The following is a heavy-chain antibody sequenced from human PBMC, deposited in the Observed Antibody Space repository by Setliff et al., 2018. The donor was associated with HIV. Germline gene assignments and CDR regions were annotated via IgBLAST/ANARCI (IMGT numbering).Heavy chain of an antibody. V-gene: IGHV5-51*01. CDR3: ARVVNDFVVRGFVYYMDV. CDR2: IYPGDSDT. J-gene: IGHJ6*03. Sequence: GESLKISCQASGYSFTKFWIGWVRQMPGKGLEWMGIIYPGDSDTIYSPSFQGQVTISADRSISTAYLQWNSLKASDTAMYYCARVVNDFVVRGFVYYMDVWGKGTTVTVSS. CDR1: GYSFTKFW. D-gene: IGHD3-10*01.